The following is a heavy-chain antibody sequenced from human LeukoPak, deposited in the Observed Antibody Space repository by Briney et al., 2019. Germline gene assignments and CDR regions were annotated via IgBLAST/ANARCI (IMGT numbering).Heavy chain of an antibody. CDR1: GFTFSSYA. V-gene: IGHV3-30-3*01. CDR3: ARAARYCSSTSCYFVY. J-gene: IGHJ4*02. CDR2: ISYDGSNK. D-gene: IGHD2-2*01. Sequence: GGSLRLSCAASGFTFSSYAMHWVRQAPGKGLEWVAVISYDGSNKYYADSVKGRFTISRDNSKNTLYLQMNSLRAENTAVYYCARAARYCSSTSCYFVYWGQGTLVTVSS.